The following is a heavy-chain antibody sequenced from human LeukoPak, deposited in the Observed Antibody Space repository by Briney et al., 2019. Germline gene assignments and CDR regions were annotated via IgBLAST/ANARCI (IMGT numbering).Heavy chain of an antibody. J-gene: IGHJ4*02. V-gene: IGHV4-34*01. D-gene: IGHD3-10*01. Sequence: SETLSLTCAVYGESLSGFYWSWIRQPPGKGLEWIGEINHSGSTNYNPSLKSRVTISVDTSKNQFSLKLSSVTAADTAVYYCARKLNVLLWFGESRGYFDYWGQGTLVTVSS. CDR3: ARKLNVLLWFGESRGYFDY. CDR2: INHSGST. CDR1: GESLSGFY.